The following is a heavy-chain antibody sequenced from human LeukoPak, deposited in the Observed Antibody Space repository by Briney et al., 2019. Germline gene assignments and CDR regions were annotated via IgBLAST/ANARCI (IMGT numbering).Heavy chain of an antibody. J-gene: IGHJ4*02. CDR3: AKDRGVYAPDY. CDR2: ILYDGNNK. CDR1: GFIFSSYG. Sequence: GGSLRLSCAASGFIFSSYGMHWVRQAPGRGLEWVAIILYDGNNKYYADSVKGRFTISRDNSKNTLYLQMNSLRGEDTAVYFCAKDRGVYAPDYWGQGTLVTVSS. V-gene: IGHV3-30*18. D-gene: IGHD5/OR15-5a*01.